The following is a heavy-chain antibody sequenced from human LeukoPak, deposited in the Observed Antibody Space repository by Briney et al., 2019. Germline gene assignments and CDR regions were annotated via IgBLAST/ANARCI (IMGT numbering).Heavy chain of an antibody. CDR2: ISGSGGST. J-gene: IGHJ4*02. CDR1: GFTFSSYV. V-gene: IGHV3-23*01. Sequence: GGSLRLSCAASGFTFSSYVMSWVPQAPGKGLEGVSAISGSGGSTYYADSVQCRFTIPRHNSKNTLYLQRNSLRAEDTAVYYCAKGGYYYDSSERYFDYWGQGTLVTVSS. D-gene: IGHD3-22*01. CDR3: AKGGYYYDSSERYFDY.